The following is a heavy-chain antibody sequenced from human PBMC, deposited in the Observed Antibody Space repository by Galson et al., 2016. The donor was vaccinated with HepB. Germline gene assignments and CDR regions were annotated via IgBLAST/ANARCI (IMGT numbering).Heavy chain of an antibody. CDR2: INPGNGNT. V-gene: IGHV1-3*01. Sequence: SVKVSCKASGYNFVYRTLHWVRQAPRQRLEWMGWINPGNGNTRYSQRFQGRVTITRDTSATTAYMALSGLKSEDTAIYYCAKDLPGALRAFDVWGQGTMVIVSS. CDR3: AKDLPGALRAFDV. CDR1: GYNFVYRT. J-gene: IGHJ3*01. D-gene: IGHD1-14*01.